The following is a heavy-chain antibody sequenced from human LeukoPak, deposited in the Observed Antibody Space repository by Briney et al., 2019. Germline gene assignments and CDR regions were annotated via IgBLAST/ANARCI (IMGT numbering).Heavy chain of an antibody. D-gene: IGHD2-15*01. J-gene: IGHJ6*03. CDR3: ARDQCSGGSCYSYCYYMDV. CDR2: IYTSGST. Sequence: SETLSLTCTVSGGSISSYYWSWIRQPAGKGLEWIGRIYTSGSTNYNPSLKSRVTMSVDTSKNQFSLKLSSVTAADTAVYYCARDQCSGGSCYSYCYYMDVWGKGTTVTVSS. CDR1: GGSISSYY. V-gene: IGHV4-4*07.